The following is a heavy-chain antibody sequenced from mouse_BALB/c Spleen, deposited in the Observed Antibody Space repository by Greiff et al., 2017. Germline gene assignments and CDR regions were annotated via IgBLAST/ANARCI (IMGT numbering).Heavy chain of an antibody. Sequence: EVKVVESGGGLVQPGGSLRLSCATSGFTFTDYYMSWVRQPPGKALEWLGFIRNKANGYTTEYSASVKGRFTISRDNSQSILYLQMNTLRAEDSATYYCARGAYYRYDGAWFAYWGQGTLVTVSA. CDR2: IRNKANGYTT. V-gene: IGHV7-3*02. CDR3: ARGAYYRYDGAWFAY. J-gene: IGHJ3*01. CDR1: GFTFTDYY. D-gene: IGHD2-14*01.